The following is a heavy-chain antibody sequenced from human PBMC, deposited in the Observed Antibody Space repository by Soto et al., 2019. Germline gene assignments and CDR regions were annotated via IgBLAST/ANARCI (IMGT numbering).Heavy chain of an antibody. J-gene: IGHJ6*03. V-gene: IGHV1-2*04. CDR2: INPNSGGT. Sequence: ASVKVSCTASGYTFTGYYMHWVRQAPGQGLEWMGWINPNSGGTNYAQKFQGWVTMTRDTSISTAYMELSRLRSDDTAVYYCAKDSGNPSQGVDYYYYMDVWGKGTTVTVSS. CDR1: GYTFTGYY. D-gene: IGHD1-1*01. CDR3: AKDSGNPSQGVDYYYYMDV.